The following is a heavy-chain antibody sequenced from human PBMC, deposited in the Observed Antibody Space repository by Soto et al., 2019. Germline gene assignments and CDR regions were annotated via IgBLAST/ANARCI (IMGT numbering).Heavy chain of an antibody. CDR1: GYSFTSYW. Sequence: GESLKISCKGSGYSFTSYWIGWVRQMPGKGLEWMGIIYPGDSDTRYSPSFQGQVTISADKSISTAYLQWSSLKASDTAMYYWARVAARRRAKTDYYYYGMDVWGQGTTVTVSS. J-gene: IGHJ6*02. CDR2: IYPGDSDT. CDR3: ARVAARRRAKTDYYYYGMDV. D-gene: IGHD6-6*01. V-gene: IGHV5-51*01.